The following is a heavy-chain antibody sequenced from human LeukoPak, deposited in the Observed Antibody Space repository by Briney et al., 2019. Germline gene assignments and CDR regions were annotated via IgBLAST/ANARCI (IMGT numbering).Heavy chain of an antibody. CDR1: GYTLTELS. CDR2: YNPEDGET. CDR3: ATDTYEY. Sequence: ASVKVSCKVSGYTLTELSMHWVRQAPGKGLEWMGGYNPEDGETIYAQKFQGRVTMTEDTSTDTVYVELSSLRSEDTAVYYCATDTYEYWGQGTQVTVSS. J-gene: IGHJ4*02. V-gene: IGHV1-24*01. D-gene: IGHD2/OR15-2a*01.